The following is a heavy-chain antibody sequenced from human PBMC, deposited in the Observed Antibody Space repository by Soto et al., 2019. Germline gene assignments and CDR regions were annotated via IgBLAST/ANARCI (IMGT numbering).Heavy chain of an antibody. Sequence: GGSLRLSCVASGFTFSSYWMSWVRQAPGKGLEWVANIKQDGSEKYYVDSVKGRFTISRDNAKNSLYLQMNSLRAEDTAVYYCARDSDYGDYDAFDIWGQGTMVTVSS. CDR1: GFTFSSYW. V-gene: IGHV3-7*03. D-gene: IGHD4-17*01. CDR3: ARDSDYGDYDAFDI. J-gene: IGHJ3*02. CDR2: IKQDGSEK.